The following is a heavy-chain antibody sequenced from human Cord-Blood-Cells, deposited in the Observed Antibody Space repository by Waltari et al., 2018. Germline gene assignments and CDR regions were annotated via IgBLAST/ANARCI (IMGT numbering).Heavy chain of an antibody. CDR1: GGSFSGYY. CDR2: INHSGST. CDR3: ARASSSYYYYYYMDV. V-gene: IGHV4-34*01. D-gene: IGHD6-6*01. J-gene: IGHJ6*03. Sequence: QVQLQQWGAGLLKPSETLSLTCAVYGGSFSGYYWSWIRQPPGKGLEWIGKINHSGSTNYNPSLKSRVTISVDTSKNQFSLKLSSVTAADTAVYYCARASSSYYYYYYMDVWGKGTTVTVSS.